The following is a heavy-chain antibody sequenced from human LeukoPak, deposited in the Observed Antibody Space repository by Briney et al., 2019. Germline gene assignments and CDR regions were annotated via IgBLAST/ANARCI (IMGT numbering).Heavy chain of an antibody. V-gene: IGHV1-8*02. Sequence: GASVKVSCKASGYTFTSYGINWVRQATGQGLEWMGWMNPNSANTGYAQKFQGRVTMTRNTSITTAYMELSSLRSEDSAVYYCARAVRLGGESYYFDSWGQGALVTVSS. CDR2: MNPNSANT. CDR1: GYTFTSYG. CDR3: ARAVRLGGESYYFDS. D-gene: IGHD3-16*01. J-gene: IGHJ4*02.